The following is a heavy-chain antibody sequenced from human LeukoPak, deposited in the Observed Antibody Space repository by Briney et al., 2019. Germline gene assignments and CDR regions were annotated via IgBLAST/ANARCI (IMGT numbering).Heavy chain of an antibody. V-gene: IGHV3-48*01. CDR1: GFTFSSCS. J-gene: IGHJ3*02. Sequence: PGGSLRLSCAASGFTFSSCSMNWVRQAPGKGLEWVSYISSSSSTIYYADSVKGRFTISRDNAKNSLYLQMNSLRAEDTAVYYCARDTRYSSRRPIWGQGTMVTVSS. CDR3: ARDTRYSSRRPI. D-gene: IGHD6-13*01. CDR2: ISSSSSTI.